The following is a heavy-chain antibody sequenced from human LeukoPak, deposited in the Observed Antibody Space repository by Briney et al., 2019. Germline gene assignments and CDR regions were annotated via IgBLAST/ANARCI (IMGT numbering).Heavy chain of an antibody. J-gene: IGHJ4*02. CDR3: ARVPTVAAEYYFDY. CDR2: IYYSGST. V-gene: IGHV4-31*03. Sequence: SQTLSLTCTVSGGSISSGGYYWSWIRRHPGKGLEWIGYIYYSGSTYYNPSLKSRVTISVDTSKNQFSLKLSSVTAADTAVYYCARVPTVAAEYYFDYWGQGTLVTVSS. D-gene: IGHD6-19*01. CDR1: GGSISSGGYY.